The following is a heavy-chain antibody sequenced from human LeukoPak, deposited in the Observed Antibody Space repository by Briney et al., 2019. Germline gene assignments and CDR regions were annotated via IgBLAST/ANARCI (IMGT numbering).Heavy chain of an antibody. J-gene: IGHJ3*02. CDR2: ISGSGGST. CDR1: GFTFSCYA. CDR3: AKVVLTLGVMDAFDI. D-gene: IGHD2-21*01. Sequence: GFLRLSCAASGFTFSCYAMSWVRQAPGKGLGWVSAISGSGGSTYYADSVKGRFTISRDNSKNTLYLQMNSLRAEDTAVYYCAKVVLTLGVMDAFDIWGQGTMVTVSS. V-gene: IGHV3-23*01.